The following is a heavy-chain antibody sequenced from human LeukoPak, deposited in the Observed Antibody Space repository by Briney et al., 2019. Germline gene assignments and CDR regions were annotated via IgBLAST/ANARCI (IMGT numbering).Heavy chain of an antibody. V-gene: IGHV3-48*01. CDR3: VRVKAETYYDLLSLFDS. J-gene: IGHJ4*02. D-gene: IGHD3-9*01. CDR1: GFTFSTYS. CDR2: ISSSSSTI. Sequence: PGGSLRLSCSASGFTFSTYSMNWVRQAPGKGLEWVSYISSSSSTIYYADSVKARFSISRDNAKNSLYLQMNSLRAEDTAVYYCVRVKAETYYDLLSLFDSWGQGTLVTVSS.